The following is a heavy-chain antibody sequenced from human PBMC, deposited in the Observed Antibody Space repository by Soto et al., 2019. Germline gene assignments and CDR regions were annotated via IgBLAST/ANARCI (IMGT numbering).Heavy chain of an antibody. V-gene: IGHV1-18*01. D-gene: IGHD1-26*01. CDR1: GYTFTSYG. Sequence: GASVKVSCKASGYTFTSYGISWGRQAPGQRLEWMGWISAYNGNTNYAQKLQGRVTMTTDTSTSTAYMELRSLRSDDTAVYYCARDTAGIVEVGATTNDAFDIWGQGTMVTVSS. J-gene: IGHJ3*02. CDR3: ARDTAGIVEVGATTNDAFDI. CDR2: ISAYNGNT.